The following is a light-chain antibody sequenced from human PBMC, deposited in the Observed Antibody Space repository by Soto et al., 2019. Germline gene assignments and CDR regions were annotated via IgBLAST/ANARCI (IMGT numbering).Light chain of an antibody. CDR3: QSYDSSLSALYV. CDR2: GNN. CDR1: SSNIGAGYD. V-gene: IGLV1-40*01. Sequence: QAVVAQPPSVSGAPGQTVTISCTGNSSNIGAGYDVHWYQHLPGTAPKLLIYGNNIRPSGVPDRFSGSKSGTSASLAITGLQAEDEADYYCQSYDSSLSALYVFGTGTKLTGL. J-gene: IGLJ1*01.